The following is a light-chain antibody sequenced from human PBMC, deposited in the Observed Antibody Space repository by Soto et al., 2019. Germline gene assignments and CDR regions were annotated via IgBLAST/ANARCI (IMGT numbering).Light chain of an antibody. Sequence: DIQMTQSPPALSASVGDSVTMTCRASQSVRTYLNWYQQKPGKAPQLLIYAATTLQKDVPSRFTGSGFGTEFSLTITSLQPEDFATYYCQQTDSLLPLTFGGGTKVDIK. CDR3: QQTDSLLPLT. CDR1: QSVRTY. V-gene: IGKV1-39*01. CDR2: AAT. J-gene: IGKJ4*01.